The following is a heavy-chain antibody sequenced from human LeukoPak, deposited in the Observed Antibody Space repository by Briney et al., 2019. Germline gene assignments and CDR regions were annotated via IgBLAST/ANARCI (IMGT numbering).Heavy chain of an antibody. CDR2: IYYSGST. Sequence: KPSETLSLTCTVSGGSISSYYWSWVRQPPGKGLGGIGYIYYSGSTNYNPSLKSRVTISVDTSKNQFSLKLSSVTAADTAVYYCARSRPTYYYDSSGTNFDYWGQGTLVTVSS. D-gene: IGHD3-22*01. J-gene: IGHJ4*02. V-gene: IGHV4-59*08. CDR1: GGSISSYY. CDR3: ARSRPTYYYDSSGTNFDY.